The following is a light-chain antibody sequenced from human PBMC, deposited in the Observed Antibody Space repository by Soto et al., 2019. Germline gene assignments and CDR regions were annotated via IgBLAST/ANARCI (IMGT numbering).Light chain of an antibody. CDR1: QSILYSSNNKNY. Sequence: DIVMTQSPDSLAVSLGERATINCKSSQSILYSSNNKNYLAWYQQKPGQPPKLLIYWASTRESGVPDRFSGSGSGTDFTLTISGLQAEDVAVYYCQQYYTTPDTFGQGTKLEI. CDR3: QQYYTTPDT. CDR2: WAS. V-gene: IGKV4-1*01. J-gene: IGKJ2*01.